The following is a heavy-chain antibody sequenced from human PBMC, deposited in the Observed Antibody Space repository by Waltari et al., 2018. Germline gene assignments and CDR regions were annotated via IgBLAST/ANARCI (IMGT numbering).Heavy chain of an antibody. CDR2: IDHSGSA. J-gene: IGHJ4*02. Sequence: QVQLQQWGAGLLKPSETLSLTCAVYGGSFSGYYWSWIRQPPGKGLEWIGEIDHSGSANYNPSLKSRVTISVDTAKQQFSLNLNSVAAADTAMYYCASGGFYFDYWGQGTLVTVSS. CDR3: ASGGFYFDY. V-gene: IGHV4-34*01. CDR1: GGSFSGYY.